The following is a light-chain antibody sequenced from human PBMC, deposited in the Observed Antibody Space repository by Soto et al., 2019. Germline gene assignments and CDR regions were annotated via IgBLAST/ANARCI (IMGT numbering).Light chain of an antibody. J-gene: IGLJ2*01. CDR3: ATWDSIIIAGV. CDR1: SSNIGNNF. V-gene: IGLV1-51*01. CDR2: DNN. Sequence: QSVLPQPPSVSAAPGQKVTISCYGSSSNIGNNFVSWYRHLPGTAPKLLIYDNNKRPSGIPDRFSGTKSGTSATLGITGLQTGDEAHYYCATWDSIIIAGVFGGGTKLTVL.